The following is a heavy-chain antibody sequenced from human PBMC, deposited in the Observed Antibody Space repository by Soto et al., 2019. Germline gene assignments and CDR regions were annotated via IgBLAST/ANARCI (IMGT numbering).Heavy chain of an antibody. CDR3: AATWGGSGSYYDYYYNGMDV. CDR2: IVVGSGNT. Sequence: ASVKVSCKASGFTFTSSAMQWVRQARGQRLEWIGWIVVGSGNTNYAQKFQERVTITRDMSTSTAYMELSSLRSEDTAVYYCAATWGGSGSYYDYYYNGMDVWGQGTTVTVSS. J-gene: IGHJ6*02. D-gene: IGHD3-10*01. V-gene: IGHV1-58*02. CDR1: GFTFTSSA.